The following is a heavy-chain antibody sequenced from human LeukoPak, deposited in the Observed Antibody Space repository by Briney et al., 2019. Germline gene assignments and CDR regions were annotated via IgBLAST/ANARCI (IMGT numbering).Heavy chain of an antibody. CDR2: IWSDGKNA. V-gene: IGHV3-30*02. CDR3: GKDPGATARGFHLDV. CDR1: GFTFSDYG. D-gene: IGHD1-1*01. Sequence: GGSLRLSCEVSGFTFSDYGMHWVRQAPGKGLECVSFIWSDGKNAFYSDSAKGRFTISRDNFRTTLYLQMDTLRLDDSGVYYCGKDPGATARGFHLDVWGKGTTVAVSS. J-gene: IGHJ6*04.